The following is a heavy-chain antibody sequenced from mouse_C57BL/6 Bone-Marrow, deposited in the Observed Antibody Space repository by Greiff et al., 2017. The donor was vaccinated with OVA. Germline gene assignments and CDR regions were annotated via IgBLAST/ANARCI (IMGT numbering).Heavy chain of an antibody. J-gene: IGHJ4*01. Sequence: VQLQQSGAELARPGASVKLSCKASGYTFTSYGISWVKQRPGQGLEWIGEIYPRSGNTSYNEKFKGKATLTADKSSSTPYMALRRLTSEDAAVYVCARGGNYYALAYWGQGTSVTVSS. CDR1: GYTFTSYG. CDR3: ARGGNYYALAY. CDR2: IYPRSGNT. V-gene: IGHV1-81*01. D-gene: IGHD1-1*02.